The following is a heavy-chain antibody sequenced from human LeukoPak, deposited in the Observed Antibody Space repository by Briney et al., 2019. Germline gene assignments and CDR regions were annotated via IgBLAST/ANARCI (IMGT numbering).Heavy chain of an antibody. CDR2: ISPSGSTI. J-gene: IGHJ4*02. CDR3: ARDNDFDY. CDR1: GFTVNDY. V-gene: IGHV3-11*01. D-gene: IGHD2-8*01. Sequence: GGSLRLSCEASGFTVNDYMSWIRQAPGKGLEWVSYISPSGSTIFFGDSVKGRFTISRDNSNNSLHLQMNSLRAEDTAVYYCARDNDFDYWGQGTLVTVSS.